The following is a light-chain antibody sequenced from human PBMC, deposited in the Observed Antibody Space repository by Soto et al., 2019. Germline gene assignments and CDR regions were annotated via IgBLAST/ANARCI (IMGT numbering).Light chain of an antibody. Sequence: IGMTQSPATLSVSPGERATLSCRASQTISANLAWYQQRPGQAPRLLIYGASTRATGIPARFSGSGSGTEFTLTISSLHSEDFAVYYCQQYNNWPPLTFGGGTKVEIK. J-gene: IGKJ4*01. V-gene: IGKV3-15*01. CDR1: QTISAN. CDR3: QQYNNWPPLT. CDR2: GAS.